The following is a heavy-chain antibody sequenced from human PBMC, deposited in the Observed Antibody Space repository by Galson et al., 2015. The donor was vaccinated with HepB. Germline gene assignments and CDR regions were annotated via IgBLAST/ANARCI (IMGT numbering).Heavy chain of an antibody. J-gene: IGHJ6*02. CDR2: IYSGGST. V-gene: IGHV3-53*04. CDR3: SVQLLYGVDYYYYYGMDV. CDR1: GFTVSSNY. D-gene: IGHD2-2*02. Sequence: SLRLSCAASGFTVSSNYMSWVRQAPGKGLEWVSVIYSGGSTYYADSVKGRFTISRHNSKNTLYLQMNSLRAEDTAVYYCSVQLLYGVDYYYYYGMDVWGQGTTVTVSS.